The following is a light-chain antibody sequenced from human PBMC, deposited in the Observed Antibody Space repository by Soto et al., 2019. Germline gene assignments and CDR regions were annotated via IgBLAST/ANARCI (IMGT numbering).Light chain of an antibody. CDR1: QSVSRR. J-gene: IGKJ5*01. V-gene: IGKV3-11*01. CDR3: QKRSNWQIN. CDR2: DAS. Sequence: EVVSTQSPGTLSLPPGGIATVSRSASQSVSRRLAWYQQKPGQAPRILIYDASNRATGITARFSGSGSGTDFTLTIRSLEPEDFAVYYCQKRSNWQINLGNGTRRALK.